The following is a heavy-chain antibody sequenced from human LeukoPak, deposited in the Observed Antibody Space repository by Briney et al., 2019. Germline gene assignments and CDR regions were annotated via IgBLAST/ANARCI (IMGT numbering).Heavy chain of an antibody. V-gene: IGHV4-30-4*01. CDR2: IYYSGRT. J-gene: IGHJ4*02. CDR3: AREKEAAALDY. CDR1: GGSISSGDYY. Sequence: PSETLSLTCTVSGGSISSGDYYWSWIRQPPGKGLEWIGYIYYSGRTYYNPSLKSRVTMSVDTSKNQFSLKLSSVTAADTAVYYCAREKEAAALDYWGQGTLVTVSS. D-gene: IGHD6-13*01.